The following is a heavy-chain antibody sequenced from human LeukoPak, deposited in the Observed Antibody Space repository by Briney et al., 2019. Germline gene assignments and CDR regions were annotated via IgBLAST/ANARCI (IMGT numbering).Heavy chain of an antibody. J-gene: IGHJ4*02. CDR3: AREPAFGDLDY. Sequence: PGGSLRLSCVASGFTFSSFRMHWVHQAPGKGLEYVSAITTDGGRTFYVNSVEGRFTVSRDNSKNTLYLQMGGLRTEDTAVYYCAREPAFGDLDYWGQGTLVTVSS. D-gene: IGHD4-17*01. CDR2: ITTDGGRT. CDR1: GFTFSSFR. V-gene: IGHV3-64*01.